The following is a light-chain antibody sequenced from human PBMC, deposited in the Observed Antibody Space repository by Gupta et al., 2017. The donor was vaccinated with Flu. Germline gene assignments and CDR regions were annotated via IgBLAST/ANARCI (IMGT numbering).Light chain of an antibody. Sequence: QSALTQPHSVSGSPGQSVTTSCTGTSSDVGGYDYVSWYQQHPGKAPKVMIYDVTKRPSRVPDRFSGSKSGNTASLTISGLQAEDEADYSCCSYAGNYTFVFGTGTKVTVL. J-gene: IGLJ1*01. V-gene: IGLV2-11*01. CDR1: SSDVGGYDY. CDR2: DVT. CDR3: CSYAGNYTFV.